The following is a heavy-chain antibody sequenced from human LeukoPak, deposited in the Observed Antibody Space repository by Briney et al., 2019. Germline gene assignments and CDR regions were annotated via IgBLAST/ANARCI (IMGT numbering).Heavy chain of an antibody. CDR1: GFTFSSCA. CDR3: AKRYYGSGNYDPLLGY. J-gene: IGHJ4*02. CDR2: ISGSGTNT. V-gene: IGHV3-23*01. D-gene: IGHD3-10*01. Sequence: PGGSLRLSCAASGFTFSSCAMSWVRQAPGEVLEWVSAISGSGTNTYYADSVKGRFTISRDNSKNTLFLQMNSLRAEDTAVYYCAKRYYGSGNYDPLLGYWGQGALVTVSS.